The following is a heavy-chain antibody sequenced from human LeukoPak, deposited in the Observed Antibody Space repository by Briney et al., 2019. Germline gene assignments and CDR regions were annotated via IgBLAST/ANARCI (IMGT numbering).Heavy chain of an antibody. V-gene: IGHV3-21*01. Sequence: GGSLRLSCAASGFTFSRYSMNWVRQAPGKGLEWVSSISSSSSYIYYADSVKGRFTISRDNAKNSLYLQMNSLRAEDTAVYYCASQDRGGYDGPVDYWGQGTLVTVSS. CDR1: GFTFSRYS. D-gene: IGHD5-12*01. CDR3: ASQDRGGYDGPVDY. CDR2: ISSSSSYI. J-gene: IGHJ4*02.